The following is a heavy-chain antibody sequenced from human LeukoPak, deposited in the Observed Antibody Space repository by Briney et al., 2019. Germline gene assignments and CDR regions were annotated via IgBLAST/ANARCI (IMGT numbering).Heavy chain of an antibody. V-gene: IGHV1-2*02. CDR2: INPNSGGT. J-gene: IGHJ4*02. CDR3: ARAPNDYSNYFDY. Sequence: ASVKVSCKASGYTFTGYYMHWVRQAPGRGLEWMGWINPNSGGTNYAQKFQGRVTMTRDTSISTAYMELSRLRSDDTAVYYCARAPNDYSNYFDYWGQGTLVTVSS. CDR1: GYTFTGYY. D-gene: IGHD4-11*01.